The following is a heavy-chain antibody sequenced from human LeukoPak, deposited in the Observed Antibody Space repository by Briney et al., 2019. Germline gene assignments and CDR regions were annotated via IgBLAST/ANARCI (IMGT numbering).Heavy chain of an antibody. Sequence: GGSLRLSCAASGFTFSSYAMHWVRQAPGKGLEWVSSISSSTSYIYHADSVKGRFTTSRDNAKNSLYLQMNSLRAEDTAVYYCAMSYYGSGSYAFDIWGQGTMVTVSS. D-gene: IGHD3-10*01. CDR1: GFTFSSYA. CDR3: AMSYYGSGSYAFDI. CDR2: ISSSTSYI. J-gene: IGHJ3*02. V-gene: IGHV3-21*01.